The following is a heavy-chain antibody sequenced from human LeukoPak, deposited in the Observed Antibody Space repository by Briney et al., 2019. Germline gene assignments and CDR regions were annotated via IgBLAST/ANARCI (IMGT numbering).Heavy chain of an antibody. D-gene: IGHD3-10*01. CDR3: AREKGLWYGDDAFDI. V-gene: IGHV4-38-2*02. Sequence: SETLSLTCSVSGYSISSGYYWGWIRQPPGKGLEWIGNIYHSGSTYYNPSLKSRVTISVDTSKNQFSLRLNSVTAADTAVYYCAREKGLWYGDDAFDIWGQGTMVIVSS. CDR2: IYHSGST. J-gene: IGHJ3*02. CDR1: GYSISSGYY.